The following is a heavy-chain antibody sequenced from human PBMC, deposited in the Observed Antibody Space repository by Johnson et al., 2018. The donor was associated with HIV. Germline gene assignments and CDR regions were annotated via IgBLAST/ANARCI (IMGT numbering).Heavy chain of an antibody. CDR3: ARDKRDYDFLGGDAFDI. V-gene: IGHV3-33*01. D-gene: IGHD3-3*01. J-gene: IGHJ3*02. CDR2: IWYDGSNK. Sequence: QVQLVESGGGVVQPGRSLRLSCAASGFTFSSYGMHWVRQAPGQGLEWVAVIWYDGSNKYYADSVKGRFTISRDNSKNTLYLQMNSLRAEDTAVYYCARDKRDYDFLGGDAFDIWGQGTMVTVSS. CDR1: GFTFSSYG.